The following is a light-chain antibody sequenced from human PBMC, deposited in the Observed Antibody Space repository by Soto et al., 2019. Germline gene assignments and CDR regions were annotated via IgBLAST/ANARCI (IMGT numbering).Light chain of an antibody. CDR2: GES. V-gene: IGKV3-15*01. J-gene: IGKJ4*01. CDR1: QSVRSN. CDR3: QQYIHWPPLT. Sequence: EIVLTQSPATLSVSPGERATLSCRASQSVRSNLAWYQQKPGQGPRLLIFGESTRTTDIPGRFSGSGSGTEFTLTISSLQSEDFAVNYCQQYIHWPPLTFGGGTKVEIK.